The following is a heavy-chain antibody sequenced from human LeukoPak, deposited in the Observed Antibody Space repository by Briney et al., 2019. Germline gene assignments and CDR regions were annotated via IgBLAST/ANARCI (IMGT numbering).Heavy chain of an antibody. CDR3: VRGDDIGKHPTRAYYFDI. J-gene: IGHJ4*02. CDR2: TGLESVHT. V-gene: IGHV3-23*01. D-gene: IGHD3-10*01. CDR1: RFTFTRHA. Sequence: GGSLRLSCAASRFTFTRHAMSWVRQAPGKGLEWVATTGLESVHTLCADSVQGRFTVSRDNSRNTLDLQMDNLRVDDTAIYYCVRGDDIGKHPTRAYYFDIWGQGTLVSVSS.